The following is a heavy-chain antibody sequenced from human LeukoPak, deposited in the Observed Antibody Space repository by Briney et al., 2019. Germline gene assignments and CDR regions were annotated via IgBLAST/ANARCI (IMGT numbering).Heavy chain of an antibody. CDR3: AREPLYDYVWGSYRYTYPDQGWYYFDY. D-gene: IGHD3-16*02. J-gene: IGHJ4*02. CDR2: TYYRSKWYN. V-gene: IGHV6-1*01. CDR1: GDSVSSNSAA. Sequence: SQTLSLTCAISGDSVSSNSAAWNWIRQSPSRGLEWLGRTYYRSKWYNDYAVSVKSRITINPDTSKNQFSLQLNSVTPEDTAVYYCAREPLYDYVWGSYRYTYPDQGWYYFDYWGQGTLVTVSS.